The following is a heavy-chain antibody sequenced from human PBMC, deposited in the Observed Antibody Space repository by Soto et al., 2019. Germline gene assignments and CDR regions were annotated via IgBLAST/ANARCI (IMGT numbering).Heavy chain of an antibody. J-gene: IGHJ4*02. Sequence: SETLSLTCNVSAGSITGDSYYWTWIRQPPGKGLEWLGYIPYNGRTNYNPSLKSRVTISVDTSRKQFFLRLTSVTAADTAIYYCARDPCGSDCYSGLDYWGQGSLVTVSS. CDR3: ARDPCGSDCYSGLDY. CDR1: AGSITGDSYY. CDR2: IPYNGRT. V-gene: IGHV4-61*01. D-gene: IGHD2-21*02.